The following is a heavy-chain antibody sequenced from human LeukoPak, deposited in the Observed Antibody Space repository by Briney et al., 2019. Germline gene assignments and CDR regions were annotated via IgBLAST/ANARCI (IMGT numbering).Heavy chain of an antibody. D-gene: IGHD1-20*01. CDR2: IYYSGST. CDR3: ARDHNWNWFDP. CDR1: GGSISSGDYY. V-gene: IGHV4-30-4*08. Sequence: SQTLSLTCTVSGGSISSGDYYWSWIRQPPGKGLEWIGYIYYSGSTYYNPSLKSRVTISVDTSKNQFSLKLSSVTAANTAVYYCARDHNWNWFDPWGQGTLVTVSS. J-gene: IGHJ5*02.